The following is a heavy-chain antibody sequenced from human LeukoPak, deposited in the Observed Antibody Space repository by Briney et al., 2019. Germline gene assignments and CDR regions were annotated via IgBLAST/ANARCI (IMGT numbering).Heavy chain of an antibody. Sequence: GGSLRLSCAASGFTFSSYWMSWVRQAPGKGLEWVANIKQDGSEKYYVDSVKGRFTISRDNAKNSLYLQMNSLRAEDTAVYYCAKAYHDSGCLIDYWGQGTLVTVSS. D-gene: IGHD6-19*01. J-gene: IGHJ4*02. V-gene: IGHV3-7*03. CDR2: IKQDGSEK. CDR1: GFTFSSYW. CDR3: AKAYHDSGCLIDY.